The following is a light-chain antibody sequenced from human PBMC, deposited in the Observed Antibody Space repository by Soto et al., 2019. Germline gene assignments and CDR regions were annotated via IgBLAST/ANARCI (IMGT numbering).Light chain of an antibody. V-gene: IGLV4-60*02. CDR1: SGHSTYI. CDR2: LEGSGSY. CDR3: ETWDTNVVV. Sequence: QLVLTQSSSASASLGSSVKLTCTLSSGHSTYIIAWHQQQPGKAPRYLMKLEGSGSYNKGSGIPDRFSGSSSGADRYLTISNLQFADEADYYCETWDTNVVVFGGGTKVTVL. J-gene: IGLJ2*01.